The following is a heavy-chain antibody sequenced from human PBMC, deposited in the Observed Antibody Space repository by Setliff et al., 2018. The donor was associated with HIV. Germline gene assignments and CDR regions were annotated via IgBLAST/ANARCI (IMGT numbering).Heavy chain of an antibody. J-gene: IGHJ4*02. D-gene: IGHD2-2*01. Sequence: SETLSLTCAVHGGSFSGSYWSWIRQPPGKGLEWVGELNYVGVTNHNPSLKSRVTISVEASKRQWSLKLNSVTAADTAVYYCVRDRRRSYHFDYWGQGTLVTVSS. CDR2: LNYVGVT. CDR3: VRDRRRSYHFDY. V-gene: IGHV4-34*01. CDR1: GGSFSGSY.